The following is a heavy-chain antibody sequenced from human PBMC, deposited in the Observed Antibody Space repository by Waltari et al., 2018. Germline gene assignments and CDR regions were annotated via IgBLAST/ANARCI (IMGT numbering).Heavy chain of an antibody. J-gene: IGHJ5*02. V-gene: IGHV4-34*01. CDR1: GGSFSGYY. CDR2: INHSGST. Sequence: QVQLQQWGAGLLKPSETLSLTCAVYGGSFSGYYWSWLRQPPGKGLKWIGEINHSGSTNYNPSLKSRVTISVDTSKNQFSLKLSSVTAADTAVYYCARGLFPPLRFLEWPYPPWFDPWGQGTLVTVSS. CDR3: ARGLFPPLRFLEWPYPPWFDP. D-gene: IGHD3-3*01.